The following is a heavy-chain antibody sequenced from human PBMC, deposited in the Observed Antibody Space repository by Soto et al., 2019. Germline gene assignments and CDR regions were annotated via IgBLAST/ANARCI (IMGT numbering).Heavy chain of an antibody. CDR2: IYDSGST. CDR1: GGSISGGVGGLYY. J-gene: IGHJ2*01. V-gene: IGHV4-30-4*01. Sequence: QLQLRESGPGLVKPSETLSLTCTVSGGSISGGVGGLYYWSWIRQPPGKGLGWIGYIYDSGSTYYHRSLECRVTISVDPSKNQSSLRLSSVTAADTAVYCCAREVIPLTTDWYFDLWGRGTLVTVSS. CDR3: AREVIPLTTDWYFDL. D-gene: IGHD3-22*01.